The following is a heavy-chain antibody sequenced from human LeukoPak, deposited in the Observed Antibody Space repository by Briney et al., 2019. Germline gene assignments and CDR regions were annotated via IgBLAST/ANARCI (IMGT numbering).Heavy chain of an antibody. D-gene: IGHD1-26*01. CDR2: IYYSGST. V-gene: IGHV4-39*07. J-gene: IGHJ5*02. CDR1: GGSISSSSYY. Sequence: SETLSLTCTVSGGSISSSSYYWGWIRQPPGKGLEWIGSIYYSGSTYYNPSLKSRVTISVDTSKNQFSLKLSSVTAADTAVYYCAREPYSGSYEIPLLNWFDPWGQGTLVTVSS. CDR3: AREPYSGSYEIPLLNWFDP.